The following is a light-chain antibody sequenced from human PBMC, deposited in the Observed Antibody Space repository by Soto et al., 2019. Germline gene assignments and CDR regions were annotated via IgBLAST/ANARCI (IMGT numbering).Light chain of an antibody. Sequence: EIVLTQSPATLSLSPGERATLSCRASQSVTDFLAWYQQKPGQAPRLLIYDASNRATGVPARFSGSGSGTDFTLTISSLEPEDSAVYYCQQRSGWPPLTFGGGTKVPIK. CDR2: DAS. CDR1: QSVTDF. CDR3: QQRSGWPPLT. J-gene: IGKJ4*01. V-gene: IGKV3-11*01.